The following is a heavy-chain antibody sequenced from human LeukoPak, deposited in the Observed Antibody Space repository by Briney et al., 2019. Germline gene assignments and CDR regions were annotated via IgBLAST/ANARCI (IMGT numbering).Heavy chain of an antibody. CDR2: ISYDGSNK. D-gene: IGHD3-10*01. CDR1: GFTFSSYA. V-gene: IGHV3-30-3*01. CDR3: ARGTMVRGVLGDFDY. Sequence: GALRLSCAASGFTFSSYAMHWVRQAPGKGLEWVAVISYDGSNKYYADSVKGRFTISRDNSKNTLYLQMNSLRAEDTAVYYCARGTMVRGVLGDFDYWGQGTLVTVSS. J-gene: IGHJ4*02.